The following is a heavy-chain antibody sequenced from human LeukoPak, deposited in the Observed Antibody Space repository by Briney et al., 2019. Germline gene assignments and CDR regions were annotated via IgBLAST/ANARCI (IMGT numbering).Heavy chain of an antibody. CDR3: ARGNPIVVVVAARSRWFDP. CDR1: GGSFSGYY. J-gene: IGHJ5*02. Sequence: SETLSLTCAVYGGSFSGYYWSWIRQPPGKGLEWIGEINHSGSTNYNPSLKSRVTISVDTSKNQFSLKLSSVIAADTAVYYCARGNPIVVVVAARSRWFDPWGQGTLVTVSS. CDR2: INHSGST. D-gene: IGHD2-15*01. V-gene: IGHV4-34*01.